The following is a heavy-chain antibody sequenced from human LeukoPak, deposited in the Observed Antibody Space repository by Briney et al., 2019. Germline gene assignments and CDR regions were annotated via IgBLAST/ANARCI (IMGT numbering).Heavy chain of an antibody. CDR2: IFPSGGEI. D-gene: IGHD2-8*02. Sequence: LSGGSLRLSCAASGFTFSTFAMIRVRQPPGKGLEWVSSIFPSGGEIHYADSVRGRFTISRDNSKSTLSLQMNSLRAEDTAIYYCATYRQVLLPFESWGQGTLVTVSS. J-gene: IGHJ4*02. CDR3: ATYRQVLLPFES. CDR1: GFTFSTFA. V-gene: IGHV3-23*01.